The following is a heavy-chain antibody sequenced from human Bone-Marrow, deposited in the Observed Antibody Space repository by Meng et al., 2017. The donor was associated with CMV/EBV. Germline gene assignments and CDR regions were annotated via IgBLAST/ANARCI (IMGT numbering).Heavy chain of an antibody. CDR2: IYYSGST. CDR1: ISSGGSS. D-gene: IGHD3-22*01. Sequence: ISSGGSSWGWIPQPPGKGLEWIGSIYYSGSTYYNPSLKSRVTISVDTSKNQFSLKLSSVTAADTAVYYCARDPSYYYDSSGSLFDPWGQGTLVTVSS. J-gene: IGHJ5*02. CDR3: ARDPSYYYDSSGSLFDP. V-gene: IGHV4-39*07.